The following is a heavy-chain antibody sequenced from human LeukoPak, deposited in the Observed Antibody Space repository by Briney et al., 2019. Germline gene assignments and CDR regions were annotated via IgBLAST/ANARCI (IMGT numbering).Heavy chain of an antibody. CDR1: GYTFTSYD. J-gene: IGHJ4*02. D-gene: IGHD5-18*01. V-gene: IGHV1-8*01. CDR3: ARDLRSGGVTYGQDS. CDR2: MSPNSGNS. Sequence: ASVKVSCKASGYTFTSYDINWVRQATGQGLEWMGWMSPNSGNSGLVQKFQGRVTMSRNTSITTAYMELSSLRSEDTAVYYCARDLRSGGVTYGQDSWGQGTLVTVSS.